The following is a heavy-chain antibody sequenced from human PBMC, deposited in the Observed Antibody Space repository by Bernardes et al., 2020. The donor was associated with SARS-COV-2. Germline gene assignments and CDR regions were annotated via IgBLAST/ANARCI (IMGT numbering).Heavy chain of an antibody. CDR2: IYDNGNT. CDR1: GGPISSYY. V-gene: IGHV4-59*01. CDR3: ARWYDSSAYSWLDP. D-gene: IGHD3-22*01. Sequence: ETLSLTCTVSGGPISSYYWGWIRQSPGKGLEWIGHIYDNGNTNYNPSLESRVTISRDTSKNQFSLKLSSVTAADTAVYFCARWYDSSAYSWLDPWGQGTLVTVSS. J-gene: IGHJ5*02.